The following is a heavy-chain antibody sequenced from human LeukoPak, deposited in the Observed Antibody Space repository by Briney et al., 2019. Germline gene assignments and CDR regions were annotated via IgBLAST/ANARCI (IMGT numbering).Heavy chain of an antibody. CDR2: IIPIFGTA. D-gene: IGHD3-3*01. Sequence: SVKVSCKASGGTFSSYAISWVRQAPGQGLEWMGGIIPIFGTANYAQKFQGRVTITADESTSTAYMELSSLRSEDTAVYYCARGTYYDFWSGYYLFDDWGQGTLVTVSS. CDR3: ARGTYYDFWSGYYLFDD. CDR1: GGTFSSYA. J-gene: IGHJ4*02. V-gene: IGHV1-69*13.